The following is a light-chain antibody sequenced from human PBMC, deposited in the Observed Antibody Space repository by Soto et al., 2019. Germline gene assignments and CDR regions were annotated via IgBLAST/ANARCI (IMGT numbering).Light chain of an antibody. J-gene: IGLJ1*01. Sequence: QSVLTRPPSVSAAPGQKVTISCSGSSSNIGNNYVSWYQQLPGTAPKLLIYENNKRPSGIPDRFSGSKSGTSATLGITGLQTGDEADYYCGTWDSSLSAHVFGTGTKVTVL. V-gene: IGLV1-51*02. CDR3: GTWDSSLSAHV. CDR2: ENN. CDR1: SSNIGNNY.